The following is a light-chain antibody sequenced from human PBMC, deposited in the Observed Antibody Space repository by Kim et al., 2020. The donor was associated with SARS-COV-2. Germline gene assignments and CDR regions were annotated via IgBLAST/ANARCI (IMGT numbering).Light chain of an antibody. J-gene: IGLJ1*01. V-gene: IGLV3-21*04. CDR3: QVWDKTSDHYV. CDR2: YDR. Sequence: SYELTQPPSVSVAPGKTARITCGVNNIGSKSVNWYQQKPGQAPALVIYYDRERPSGIPERFSGSNSGNTAALTISRVEAGDEADYYCQVWDKTSDHYVFGRGTKVTVL. CDR1: NIGSKS.